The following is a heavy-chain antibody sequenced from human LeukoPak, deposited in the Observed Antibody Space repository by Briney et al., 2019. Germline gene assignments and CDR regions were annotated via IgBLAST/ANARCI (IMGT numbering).Heavy chain of an antibody. J-gene: IGHJ4*02. V-gene: IGHV3-7*01. CDR3: ARRNYDFWSGYERNFDY. D-gene: IGHD3-3*01. CDR2: IKQDGSEK. CDR1: GFTFSRYW. Sequence: GGSLRLSCAASGFTFSRYWMSWVRQAPGKGLEWVANIKQDGSEKYYVDSVKGRFTISRDNAKNSLYLQMNSLRAEDTAVYYCARRNYDFWSGYERNFDYWGQGTLVTVSS.